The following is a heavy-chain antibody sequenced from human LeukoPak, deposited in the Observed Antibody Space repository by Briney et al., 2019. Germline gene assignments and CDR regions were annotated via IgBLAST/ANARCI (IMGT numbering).Heavy chain of an antibody. CDR2: INHSGST. CDR1: GGSFSGYY. V-gene: IGHV4-34*01. CDR3: ARVSSFGSYGYPSSCDY. D-gene: IGHD5-18*01. Sequence: SETLSLTCAVYGGSFSGYYWSWIRQPPGKGLEWIGEINHSGSTNYNPSLKSRVTISVDTSKNQFSLKLSSVAAADTAVYYCARVSSFGSYGYPSSCDYWGQGTLVTVSS. J-gene: IGHJ4*02.